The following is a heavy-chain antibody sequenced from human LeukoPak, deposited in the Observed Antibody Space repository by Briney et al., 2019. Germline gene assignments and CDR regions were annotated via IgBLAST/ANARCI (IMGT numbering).Heavy chain of an antibody. CDR2: INPNSGGT. D-gene: IGHD2-15*01. V-gene: IGHV1-2*02. CDR3: ARVFEGYCSGGSCYPSYYYYGMDV. CDR1: GYTFTGYY. Sequence: ASVKVSCKASGYTFTGYYMHWVRQAPGQGLEWMGWINPNSGGTNYAQKFQGRVTMTRDTSISTAYMELSRLRSDDTAVYYWARVFEGYCSGGSCYPSYYYYGMDVWGQGTTVTVSS. J-gene: IGHJ6*02.